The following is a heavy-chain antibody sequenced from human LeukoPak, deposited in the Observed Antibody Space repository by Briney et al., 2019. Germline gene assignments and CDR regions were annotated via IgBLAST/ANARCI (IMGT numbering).Heavy chain of an antibody. V-gene: IGHV3-7*01. D-gene: IGHD3-3*02. CDR2: IQQDGSEK. J-gene: IGHJ4*02. CDR1: GFTSSSYW. CDR3: ARDLHFWSGIDY. Sequence: GGSLRLSCAASGFTSSSYWMNWVRQAPGKGLEWVANIQQDGSEKNYVDSVRGRFTISRDNAKNSVYLQMDSLRVEDTAVYYCARDLHFWSGIDYWGQGTLVTVSS.